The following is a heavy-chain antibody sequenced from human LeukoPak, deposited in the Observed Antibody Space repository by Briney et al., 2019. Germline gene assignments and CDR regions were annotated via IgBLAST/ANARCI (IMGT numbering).Heavy chain of an antibody. Sequence: GSLRLSCAATGLSFSSFAMSWVRQGPARGLEWASSIRGNGGTFYADSVKGRFTLYSDSSTNTVYFQLNNLRVEDTAIYYCARASWVSSTDAVRWGQGTLVTVSS. D-gene: IGHD3-16*01. J-gene: IGHJ4*02. CDR2: IRGNGGT. CDR1: GLSFSSFA. CDR3: ARASWVSSTDAVR. V-gene: IGHV3-23*01.